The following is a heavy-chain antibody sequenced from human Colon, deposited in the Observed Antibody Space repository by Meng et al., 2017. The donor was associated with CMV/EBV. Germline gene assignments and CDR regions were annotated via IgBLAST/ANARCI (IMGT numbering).Heavy chain of an antibody. Sequence: CASSGFTFSSYWMHWVRQAPGKGLVWVSRINSDGSSTSYADSVKGRFTISRDNAKNTLYLQMNSLRAEDTAVYYCARAKGYSYGGDYWGQGTLVTVSS. V-gene: IGHV3-74*01. CDR3: ARAKGYSYGGDY. D-gene: IGHD5-18*01. CDR2: INSDGSST. J-gene: IGHJ4*02. CDR1: GFTFSSYW.